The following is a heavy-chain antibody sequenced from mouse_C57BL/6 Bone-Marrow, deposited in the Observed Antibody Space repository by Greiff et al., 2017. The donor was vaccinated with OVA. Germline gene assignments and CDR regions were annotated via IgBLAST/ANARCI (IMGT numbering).Heavy chain of an antibody. D-gene: IGHD2-2*01. Sequence: EVKLMESGGGLVKPGGSLKLSCAASGFTFSSYAMSWVRQTPEKRLEWVATISDGGSYTYYPDNVKGRFTIYRDNAKNNLYLQMSHLKSEDTAMYYCALWLRRRGYAMDYWGQGTSVTVSS. CDR1: GFTFSSYA. CDR2: ISDGGSYT. CDR3: ALWLRRRGYAMDY. J-gene: IGHJ4*01. V-gene: IGHV5-4*03.